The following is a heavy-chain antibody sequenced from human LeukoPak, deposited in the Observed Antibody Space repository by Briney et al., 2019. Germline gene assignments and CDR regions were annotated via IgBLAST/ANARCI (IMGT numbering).Heavy chain of an antibody. CDR3: ARVPGSYYVDFDY. D-gene: IGHD3-10*01. Sequence: GGSLRLSCAASGFTLTTYAMTWVRQAPGKGLEWVSAISGDGSTTYYADSVRGRFTVSKDNSENTLYLRMNSLRAEDAAVYYCARVPGSYYVDFDYWGQGTLVTVSS. J-gene: IGHJ4*02. V-gene: IGHV3-23*01. CDR1: GFTLTTYA. CDR2: ISGDGSTT.